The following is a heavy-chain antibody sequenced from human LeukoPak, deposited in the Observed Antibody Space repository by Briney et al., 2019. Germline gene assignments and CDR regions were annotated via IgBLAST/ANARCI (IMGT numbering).Heavy chain of an antibody. CDR2: ISSSSSTM. D-gene: IGHD6-6*01. CDR1: GFTFNTYS. V-gene: IGHV3-48*04. Sequence: GGSLRLSCAASGFTFNTYSMNWVRQAPGKGLEWGSYISSSSSTMYYADSVKGRFTISRDNAKNSLYLQMNSLRAEDTAVYFCARSYSSSSGTAWDSWGQGTLVTVSS. J-gene: IGHJ4*02. CDR3: ARSYSSSSGTAWDS.